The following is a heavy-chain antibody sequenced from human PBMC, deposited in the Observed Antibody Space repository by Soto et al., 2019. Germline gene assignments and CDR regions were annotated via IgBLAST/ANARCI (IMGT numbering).Heavy chain of an antibody. D-gene: IGHD5-18*01. J-gene: IGHJ4*02. V-gene: IGHV3-33*01. CDR3: ARGGYSSGWPPFAQ. CDR1: GFNFRNYG. Sequence: QVKLVESGGGVVQPGTSLRLSCAASGFNFRNYGMNWVRQAPGKGLEWVAVIGHDGSSEKYADSVKGRITISRDDSKKTLYLHMNSPRVEDTAVYYCARGGYSSGWPPFAQWGQGTLVTVSS. CDR2: IGHDGSSE.